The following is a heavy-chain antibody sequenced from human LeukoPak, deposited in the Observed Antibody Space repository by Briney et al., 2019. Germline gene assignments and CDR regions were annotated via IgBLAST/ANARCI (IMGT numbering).Heavy chain of an antibody. Sequence: SETLSLTCTVSGGSISSSSYYWGWIRQPPGKGLEWIGSIYYSGSTYYNPSLKSRVTISVDTSKNQFSLKLSSVTAADTTVYYCARVGSGGAWFDFWGQGALVSISS. V-gene: IGHV4-39*07. CDR1: GGSISSSSYY. CDR2: IYYSGST. J-gene: IGHJ4*02. D-gene: IGHD6-19*01. CDR3: ARVGSGGAWFDF.